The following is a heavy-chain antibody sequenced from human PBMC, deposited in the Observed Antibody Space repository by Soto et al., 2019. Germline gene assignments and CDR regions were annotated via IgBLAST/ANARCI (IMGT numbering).Heavy chain of an antibody. CDR3: ARDLIAVRPGWFDP. CDR1: GYTFTTYG. CDR2: ISDYNGNT. J-gene: IGHJ5*02. V-gene: IGHV1-18*01. Sequence: QVQLVQSGAEVKKPGASVKVSCKASGYTFTTYGISWVRQAPGQGLEWMGWISDYNGNTKYVQRLQGRVTMTTDTSTSTAYMELRSLRSDDTAVYYCARDLIAVRPGWFDPWGQGTLVTVSS. D-gene: IGHD6-6*01.